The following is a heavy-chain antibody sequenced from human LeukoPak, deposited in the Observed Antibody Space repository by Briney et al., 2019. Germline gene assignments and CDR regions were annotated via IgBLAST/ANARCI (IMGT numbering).Heavy chain of an antibody. Sequence: GGSLRLSCAASGFTFSSNAFNWVRQAPGKGLEWVSGITMSGDSTYYADSVKGRFTISRDNSKNTLYLQMTSLRAEDTALYYCARTPNRFYDFWGQGTLVTVSS. CDR2: ITMSGDST. V-gene: IGHV3-23*01. J-gene: IGHJ4*02. CDR3: ARTPNRFYDF. CDR1: GFTFSSNA.